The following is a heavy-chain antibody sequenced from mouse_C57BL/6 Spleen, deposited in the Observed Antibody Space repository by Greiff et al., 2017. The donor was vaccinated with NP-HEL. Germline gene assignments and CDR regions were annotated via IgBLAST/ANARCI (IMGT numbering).Heavy chain of an antibody. CDR2: ISNGGGST. CDR1: GFTFSDYY. Sequence: EVKLVESGGGLVQPGGSLKLSCAASGFTFSDYYMYWVRQTPEKRLEWVAYISNGGGSTYSPAPVNGRFPFSSDNAKNTLYLQMRRLRSEDTAMYYCARGLYCGNYDYAMGYWGQGTSVTVSS. J-gene: IGHJ4*01. CDR3: ARGLYCGNYDYAMGY. D-gene: IGHD2-1*01. V-gene: IGHV5-12*01.